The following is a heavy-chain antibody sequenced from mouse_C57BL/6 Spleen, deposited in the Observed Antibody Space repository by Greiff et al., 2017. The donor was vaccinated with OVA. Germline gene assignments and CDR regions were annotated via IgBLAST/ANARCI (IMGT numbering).Heavy chain of an antibody. J-gene: IGHJ3*01. CDR3: AVRPGSSSWLAY. D-gene: IGHD1-1*01. CDR2: IYPGDGDT. Sequence: QVQLKQSGPELVKPGASVKISCKASGYAFSSSWMNWVKQRPGKGLEWIGRIYPGDGDTNYNGKFKGKATLTADKSSSTAYMQLSSLTSEDSAVYFCAVRPGSSSWLAYWGQGTLVTVSA. V-gene: IGHV1-82*01. CDR1: GYAFSSSW.